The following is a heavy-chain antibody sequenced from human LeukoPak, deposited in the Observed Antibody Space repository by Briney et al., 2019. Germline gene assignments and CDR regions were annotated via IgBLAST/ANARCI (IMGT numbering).Heavy chain of an antibody. V-gene: IGHV3-30*03. Sequence: GGSLRLSCAASGFTFSSYGMHWVRQAPGKGLEWVAVISYDGSNKYYADSVKGRFTISRDNSKNTLYLQMNSLRAEDTAVYYCARAGFDYWGQGTLVTVSS. CDR2: ISYDGSNK. CDR3: ARAGFDY. J-gene: IGHJ4*02. CDR1: GFTFSSYG.